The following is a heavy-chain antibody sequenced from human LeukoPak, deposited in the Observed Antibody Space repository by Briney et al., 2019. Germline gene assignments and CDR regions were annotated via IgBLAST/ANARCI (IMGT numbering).Heavy chain of an antibody. CDR1: GGSISSYY. J-gene: IGHJ6*03. Sequence: SETLSLTCTVSGGSISSYYWSWIRQPAGKGLEWSGRIYTSESTNYNPSLKSRVTMSVDTSKNQFSLKLSSVTAADTAVYYCAREGTDYYDSSGYYHYYYYYMDVWGKGTTVTISS. CDR2: IYTSEST. CDR3: AREGTDYYDSSGYYHYYYYYMDV. D-gene: IGHD3-22*01. V-gene: IGHV4-4*07.